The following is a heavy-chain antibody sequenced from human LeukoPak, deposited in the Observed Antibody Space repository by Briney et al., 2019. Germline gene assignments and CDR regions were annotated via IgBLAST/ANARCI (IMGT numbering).Heavy chain of an antibody. V-gene: IGHV3-21*01. J-gene: IGHJ4*02. Sequence: GGSLRLSCAASGFTFSSYSMSWVRQAPGKGLEWVSTISSSSSYMYYAGSVEGRFTISRDNAENSLFLQMNSLRVEDTAVYYGVRVPPGSGDLQRWGQGTMVTVSS. CDR2: ISSSSSYM. CDR1: GFTFSSYS. CDR3: VRVPPGSGDLQR. D-gene: IGHD1-26*01.